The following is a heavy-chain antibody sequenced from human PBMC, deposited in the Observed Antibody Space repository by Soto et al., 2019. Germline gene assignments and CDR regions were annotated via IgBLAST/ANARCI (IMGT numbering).Heavy chain of an antibody. CDR2: MSPNGDNQ. Sequence: QVELVESGGGVVQSGGSLRLSCAAPGFSFSIHALHWIRQAPGEGLEWVAVMSPNGDNQYYADSVKGRFTISRDTSKSTLSLQMTSLRPEDTAVYYCASGAAFYYDTSLYLGQGTLVTVSS. D-gene: IGHD3-16*01. CDR1: GFSFSIHA. V-gene: IGHV3-30-3*01. CDR3: ASGAAFYYDTSLY. J-gene: IGHJ4*02.